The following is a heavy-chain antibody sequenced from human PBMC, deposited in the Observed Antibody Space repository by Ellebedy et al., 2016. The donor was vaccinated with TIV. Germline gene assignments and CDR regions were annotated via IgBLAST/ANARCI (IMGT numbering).Heavy chain of an antibody. J-gene: IGHJ4*02. CDR1: GFTFSSYA. V-gene: IGHV3-23*01. CDR2: ISGSGGST. CDR3: AKGGDCSSTSCYTDFDY. Sequence: GESLKISXAASGFTFSSYAMSWVRQAPGKGLEWVSAISGSGGSTYYADSVKGRFTISRDNSKNTLYLQMNSLRAEDTAVYYCAKGGDCSSTSCYTDFDYWGQGTLVTVSS. D-gene: IGHD2-2*02.